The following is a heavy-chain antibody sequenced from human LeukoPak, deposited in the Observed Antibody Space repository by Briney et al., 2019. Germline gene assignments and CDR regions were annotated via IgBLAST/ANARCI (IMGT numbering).Heavy chain of an antibody. J-gene: IGHJ4*02. CDR1: GGSISSGGYS. CDR2: IYHSGST. Sequence: PSQTLSLTCAVSGGSISSGGYSWSWIRQPPGKGLEWIGYIYHSGSTYYNPSLKSRVTISVDRSKNQFSLKLSSVTAADTAVYYCARGRLYDYGDYVPPDYWGQGTLVTVSS. CDR3: ARGRLYDYGDYVPPDY. D-gene: IGHD4-17*01. V-gene: IGHV4-30-2*01.